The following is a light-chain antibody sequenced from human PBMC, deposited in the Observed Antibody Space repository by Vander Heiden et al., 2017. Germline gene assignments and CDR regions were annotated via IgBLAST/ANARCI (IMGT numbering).Light chain of an antibody. CDR3: SSYTSLEVV. CDR1: SRDVGGYNY. CDR2: EGR. Sequence: QSALTQPASVSGSPGPSITISCTGTSRDVGGYNYVSWYQQHQRKSHKLMIYEGRNRPAGVSNRFSVSKSGNTASLTSSGLQAEDEADYYGSSYTSLEVVFGGGTKLTVL. V-gene: IGLV2-14*01. J-gene: IGLJ2*01.